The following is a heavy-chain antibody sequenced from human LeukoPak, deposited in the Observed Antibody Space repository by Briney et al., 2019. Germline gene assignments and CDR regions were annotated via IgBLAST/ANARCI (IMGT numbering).Heavy chain of an antibody. Sequence: SETLSLTCTVPGDSVSSDSYYWSWIRQPPGKGLEWSGYIYYSGTTKQNPSLKSRVTLSVDTSKNQLYLKLNSVTAADTAVYYCARDSRGYYDSSGYFDHWGQGTLVTVSS. J-gene: IGHJ4*02. V-gene: IGHV4-61*01. CDR3: ARDSRGYYDSSGYFDH. D-gene: IGHD3-22*01. CDR2: IYYSGTT. CDR1: GDSVSSDSYY.